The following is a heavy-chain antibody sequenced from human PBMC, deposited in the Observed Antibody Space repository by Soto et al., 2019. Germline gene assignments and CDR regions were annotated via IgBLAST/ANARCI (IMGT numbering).Heavy chain of an antibody. CDR2: VYATGTS. J-gene: IGHJ5*02. D-gene: IGHD4-17*01. V-gene: IGHV4-4*07. CDR1: GGSMSKFY. CDR3: VRDGSKTLRDCFDP. Sequence: SETLSLTXSVSGGSMSKFYWSWIRKTAGKGLEWMGRVYATGTSDYNPSLRSRIAMSVDISKKTFSLRLRSVTAADTGVYYCVRDGSKTLRDCFDPWGQGILVTVSS.